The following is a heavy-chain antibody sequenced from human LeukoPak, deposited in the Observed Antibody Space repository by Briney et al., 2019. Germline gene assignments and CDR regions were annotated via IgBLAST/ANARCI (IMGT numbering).Heavy chain of an antibody. V-gene: IGHV3-7*01. CDR1: GFTFTGYW. CDR3: ARDATRGGDNDY. D-gene: IGHD2-21*02. CDR2: INEDRSYK. J-gene: IGHJ4*02. Sequence: PGGSLRLSCAVSGFTFTGYWMSWVRQAPGKGLEWVGNINEDRSYKYHADSVKGRITNTRENANNSLYLQMNSLRAEDTAVYYCARDATRGGDNDYWGQGTRVIVSS.